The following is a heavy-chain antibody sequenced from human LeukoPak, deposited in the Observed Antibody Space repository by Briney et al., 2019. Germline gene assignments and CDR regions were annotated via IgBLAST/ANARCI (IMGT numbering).Heavy chain of an antibody. D-gene: IGHD2-21*02. CDR3: ARDRGDQFVAPMDV. V-gene: IGHV3-21*01. J-gene: IGHJ6*02. CDR2: ISSSSSYI. CDR1: GFTFSSYS. Sequence: GGSLRHSCAASGFTFSSYSMNWVRQAPGKGLEWASSISSSSSYIYYADSVKGRFTISRDNAKNSLYLQMNSLRAEDTAVYYCARDRGDQFVAPMDVWGQGTTVTVSS.